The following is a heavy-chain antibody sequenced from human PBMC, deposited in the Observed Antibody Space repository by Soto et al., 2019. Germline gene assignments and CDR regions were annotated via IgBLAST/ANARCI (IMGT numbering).Heavy chain of an antibody. CDR2: IYYSGST. V-gene: IGHV4-39*01. Sequence: QLQLQESGPGLVKPSETLSLTCTVSGGPISSSSYYWGWIRQPPGKGLEWIASIYYSGSTYYNPSLKSRVTISVDTSKNQFSLKLISVTAADTAVYYCARRNCGGDCYSDNYYYGLDVWGQGTTVTVSS. CDR3: ARRNCGGDCYSDNYYYGLDV. CDR1: GGPISSSSYY. J-gene: IGHJ6*02. D-gene: IGHD2-21*02.